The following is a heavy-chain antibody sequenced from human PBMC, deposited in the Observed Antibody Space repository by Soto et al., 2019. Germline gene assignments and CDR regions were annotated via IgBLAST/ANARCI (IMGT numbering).Heavy chain of an antibody. CDR1: GYSVTTYW. V-gene: IGHV5-51*01. CDR2: IYPGDSDT. D-gene: IGHD6-25*01. Sequence: GESLKISCKRSGYSVTTYWFCWVRQLPGKGLEWMGIIYPGDSDTRYSPSFQGQVTISADKSISTAYLQWSSLKASDTAMYYCASLWCSGRNYSGMYVRGQRTTVTVS. J-gene: IGHJ6*02. CDR3: ASLWCSGRNYSGMYV.